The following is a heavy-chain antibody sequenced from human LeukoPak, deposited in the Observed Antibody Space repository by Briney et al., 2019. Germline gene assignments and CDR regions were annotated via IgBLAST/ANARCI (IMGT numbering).Heavy chain of an antibody. J-gene: IGHJ4*02. CDR3: VRDMGYYDKV. Sequence: GGSLRLSCATSGFTFSTSWMHWVRQAPGKGLVWVSRINTDGNTRNYADSVKSRFTISRDNAKNTLYLQMNSLRAEDTAVYYCVRDMGYYDKVWGQGTLVTVSS. CDR1: GFTFSTSW. CDR2: INTDGNTR. V-gene: IGHV3-74*01. D-gene: IGHD3-22*01.